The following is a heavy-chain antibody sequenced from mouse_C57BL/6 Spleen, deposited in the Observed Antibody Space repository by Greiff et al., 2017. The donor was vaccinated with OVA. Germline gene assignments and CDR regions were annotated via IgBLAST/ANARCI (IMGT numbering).Heavy chain of an antibody. V-gene: IGHV10-1*01. CDR1: GFSFNTYA. CDR2: IRSKSNNYAT. D-gene: IGHD1-1*01. J-gene: IGHJ4*01. CDR3: VNSNLLKGDY. Sequence: EVHLVESGGGLVQPKGSLKLSCAASGFSFNTYAMNWVRQAPGKGLEWVARIRSKSNNYATYYADSVKDRFTISRDDSESMLYLQINDLNTKDTAMNYGVNSNLLKGDYWGKGTSVTVSS.